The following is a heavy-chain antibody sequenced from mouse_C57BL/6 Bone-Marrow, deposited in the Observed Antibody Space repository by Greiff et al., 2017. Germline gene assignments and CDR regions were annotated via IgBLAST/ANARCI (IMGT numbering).Heavy chain of an antibody. D-gene: IGHD1-1*01. J-gene: IGHJ3*01. CDR1: GYTFTSYW. CDR3: ARRGVYYGSSYEAWFGY. V-gene: IGHV1-53*01. CDR2: INPSNGGT. Sequence: QVQLQQPGTELVKPGASVTLSCKASGYTFTSYWMHWVKQRPGQGLEWIGNINPSNGGTNYNEKFKSKATLTVDKSSSTAYMQLSSLTSEDSAVYYCARRGVYYGSSYEAWFGYWGQGTLVTVSA.